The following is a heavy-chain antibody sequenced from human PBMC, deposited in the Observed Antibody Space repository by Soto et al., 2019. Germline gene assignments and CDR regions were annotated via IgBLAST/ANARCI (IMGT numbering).Heavy chain of an antibody. CDR2: IYAGDSDT. D-gene: IGHD4-17*01. Sequence: EVQLVQSGAEVKKPGESLKISCKGSGYNFANYWIGWVRQMPGRGLEWMGIIYAGDSDTRYSPSFEGQVTISADKSINTAYLQWSSLKASDTAIYYCARPGEYGDYVDPFDIWGQGTMVTVSS. J-gene: IGHJ3*02. V-gene: IGHV5-51*03. CDR1: GYNFANYW. CDR3: ARPGEYGDYVDPFDI.